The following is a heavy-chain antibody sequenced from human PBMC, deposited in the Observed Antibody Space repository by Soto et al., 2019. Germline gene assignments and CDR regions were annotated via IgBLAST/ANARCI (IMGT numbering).Heavy chain of an antibody. CDR1: GISFSNYW. V-gene: IGHV3-7*01. J-gene: IGHJ2*01. CDR2: IKEDGSLL. D-gene: IGHD3-10*01. Sequence: VQLVESGGGLVQPGESLRLSCAASGISFSNYWMSWFRQAPSKGLEWVANIKEDGSLLHYVDSVKGRFTITRDNAQNSVYLQMNSLRDDATAMYYCVGGRGWNFDLWGRGTLVTVSS. CDR3: VGGRGWNFDL.